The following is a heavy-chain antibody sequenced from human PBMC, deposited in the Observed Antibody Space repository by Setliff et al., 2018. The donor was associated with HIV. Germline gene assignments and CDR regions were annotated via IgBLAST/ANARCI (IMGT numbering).Heavy chain of an antibody. CDR3: VKNLYTEMWGEIFDS. V-gene: IGHV3-33*06. J-gene: IGHJ4*02. D-gene: IGHD3-16*01. Sequence: LRLSCAASGFTFNDYAMHWVRQAPGKGLEWVAVIWHDGSNQYYADSVKGRFTISRDNSRNTQYLQMNSLSVEDTAVYYCVKNLYTEMWGEIFDSWGRGTLVTVSS. CDR1: GFTFNDYA. CDR2: IWHDGSNQ.